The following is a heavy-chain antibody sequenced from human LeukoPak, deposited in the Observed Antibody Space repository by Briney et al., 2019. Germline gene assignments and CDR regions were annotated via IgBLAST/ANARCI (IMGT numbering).Heavy chain of an antibody. CDR3: ARVAGTGYCYYYYYYMDV. D-gene: IGHD6-19*01. CDR2: IYHSGST. CDR1: GYSISSGYY. V-gene: IGHV4-38-2*01. Sequence: KPSETLSLTCAVSGYSISSGYYWGWIWQPPGKGLEWIGSIYHSGSTYYNPSLKSRVTISVDTSKNQFSLKLSSVTAADTAVYYCARVAGTGYCYYYYYYMDVWGKGTTVTVSS. J-gene: IGHJ6*03.